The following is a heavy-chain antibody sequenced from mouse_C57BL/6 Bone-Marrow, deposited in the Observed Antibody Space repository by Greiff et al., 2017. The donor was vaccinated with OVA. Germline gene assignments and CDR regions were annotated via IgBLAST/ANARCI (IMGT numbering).Heavy chain of an antibody. CDR1: GYTFTDYY. CDR2: INPNNGGT. J-gene: IGHJ4*01. Sequence: VQLQQSGPELVKPGASVKISCKASGYTFTDYYMNWVKQSPGKSLEWIGGINPNNGGTSYNQKFKGKATLTVDKSSSTAYMELRSLTSEDSAVYYCARDCFYGSSHAMDYWGQGTSVTVSS. D-gene: IGHD1-1*01. CDR3: ARDCFYGSSHAMDY. V-gene: IGHV1-26*01.